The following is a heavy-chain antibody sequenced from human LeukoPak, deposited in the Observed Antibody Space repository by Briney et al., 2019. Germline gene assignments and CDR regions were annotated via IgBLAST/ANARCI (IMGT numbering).Heavy chain of an antibody. Sequence: GGSLRLSCAASGFTFSSYAMSWVRQAPGKGLEWVSAISGSGGSTYYADSVKGRFTISSNNSQNTLYLEMNSLRAEDTAVYYCAKDVPATAIPGSPWPSIYFDYWGQGTLVTVSS. D-gene: IGHD2-2*02. V-gene: IGHV3-23*01. J-gene: IGHJ4*02. CDR1: GFTFSSYA. CDR2: ISGSGGST. CDR3: AKDVPATAIPGSPWPSIYFDY.